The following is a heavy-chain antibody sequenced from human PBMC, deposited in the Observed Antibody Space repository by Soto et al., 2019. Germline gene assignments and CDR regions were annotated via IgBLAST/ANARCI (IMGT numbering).Heavy chain of an antibody. CDR3: AAGGGLPRYY. CDR1: GGSISSGGYS. D-gene: IGHD5-12*01. J-gene: IGHJ4*02. Sequence: QLQLQESGSGLVKPSQTLSLTCAVSGGSISSGGYSWSWIRQPPGKGLEWIGYIYHSGSTYYNPSLKSRLTISLDRSKNQFSLTLSSVSAADTAVYYCAAGGGLPRYYWGQGTLVTVSS. V-gene: IGHV4-30-2*01. CDR2: IYHSGST.